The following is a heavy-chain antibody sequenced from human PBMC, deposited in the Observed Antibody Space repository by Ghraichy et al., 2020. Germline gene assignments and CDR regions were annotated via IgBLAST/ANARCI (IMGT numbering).Heavy chain of an antibody. CDR1: GYTFTGFF. CDR3: ARDKVGSGWYDY. V-gene: IGHV1-2*04. Sequence: ASVKVSCKASGYTFTGFFMHWVRQAPGQGLEWMGWINPNSGGTNYAQKFQGWVTMTRDTSISTAYMELSRLRSDDTAVYYCARDKVGSGWYDYWGQGTLVTVSS. CDR2: INPNSGGT. J-gene: IGHJ4*02. D-gene: IGHD6-19*01.